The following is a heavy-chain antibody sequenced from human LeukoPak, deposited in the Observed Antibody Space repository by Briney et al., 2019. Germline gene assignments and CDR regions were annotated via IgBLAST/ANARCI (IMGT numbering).Heavy chain of an antibody. Sequence: GGSLRLSCAASGFTFSSYSMNWVRQAPGKGLEWVSYISSSSSTIYYADSVKGRFTISRDNAKNSLYLQMNSLRAEDTAVYYCARALRYFDRLPEGHDAFDIWGQGTMVTVSS. CDR3: ARALRYFDRLPEGHDAFDI. CDR2: ISSSSSTI. V-gene: IGHV3-48*04. J-gene: IGHJ3*02. CDR1: GFTFSSYS. D-gene: IGHD3-9*01.